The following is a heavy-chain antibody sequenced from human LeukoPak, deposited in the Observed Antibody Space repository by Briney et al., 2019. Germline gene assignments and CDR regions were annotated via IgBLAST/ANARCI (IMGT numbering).Heavy chain of an antibody. D-gene: IGHD6-13*01. Sequence: PGGSLRLSCAASGFTFSSFDTSWVRQAPGKGLEWVSGISGSGGSTYYADSVKGRFTISRDNSKNTLFLQMNSLRAEDTAIYYCAKDFSAGTYFDYWGQGTLVTVSS. CDR1: GFTFSSFD. J-gene: IGHJ4*02. CDR3: AKDFSAGTYFDY. V-gene: IGHV3-23*01. CDR2: ISGSGGST.